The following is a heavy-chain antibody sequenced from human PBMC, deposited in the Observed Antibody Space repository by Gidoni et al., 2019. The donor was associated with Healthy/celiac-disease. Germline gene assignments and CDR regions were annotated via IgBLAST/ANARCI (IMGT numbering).Heavy chain of an antibody. Sequence: QVQLVESGGGVVQPGRSLRLSCAASGFTFSSYGMHWVRQAPGKGLEWVAVISYDGSNKYYADSVKGRFTISRDNSKNTLYLQMNSLRAEDTAVYYCAKDSSTIAAAGVGDFDYWGQGTLVTVSS. J-gene: IGHJ4*02. CDR1: GFTFSSYG. D-gene: IGHD6-13*01. V-gene: IGHV3-30*18. CDR3: AKDSSTIAAAGVGDFDY. CDR2: ISYDGSNK.